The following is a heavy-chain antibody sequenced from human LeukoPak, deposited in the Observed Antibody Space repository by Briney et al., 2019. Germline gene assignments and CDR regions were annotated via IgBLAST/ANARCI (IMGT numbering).Heavy chain of an antibody. J-gene: IGHJ3*02. D-gene: IGHD3-22*01. CDR3: ARRGHYYDSSGYDVFDI. V-gene: IGHV4-59*08. CDR1: GGSISSYY. CDR2: IYYSGST. Sequence: SETLSLTCTVSGGSISSYYWSWIRQPPGKGLEWIGYIYYSGSTNYNPSLKSRVTMSVDTSKNQFSLKLSSVTAADTAVYYCARRGHYYDSSGYDVFDIWGQGTMVTVSS.